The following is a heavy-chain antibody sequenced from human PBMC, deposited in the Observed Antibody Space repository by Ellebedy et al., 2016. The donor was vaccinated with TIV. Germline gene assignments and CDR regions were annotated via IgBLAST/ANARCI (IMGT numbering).Heavy chain of an antibody. J-gene: IGHJ4*02. CDR3: ARSVGATDY. CDR1: GGSVSSGSYY. D-gene: IGHD1-26*01. V-gene: IGHV4-61*01. Sequence: SETLSLTXTVSGGSVSSGSYYWSWIRQPPGKGLAWFGFIYYSGSTNYNPSLKSRVTISVDTSKNQFSLKLSSVTAADTAVYYCARSVGATDYWGQGTLVTVSS. CDR2: IYYSGST.